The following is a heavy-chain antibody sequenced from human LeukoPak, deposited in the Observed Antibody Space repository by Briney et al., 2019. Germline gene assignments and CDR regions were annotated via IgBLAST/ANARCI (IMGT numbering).Heavy chain of an antibody. Sequence: GGSLRLTCAASGFTFSDYYMSWIRQAPGKGLEWVSYISSSGSTIYYADSVKGRFTISRDNAKNSLYLQMNSLRAEDTAVYYCARGHYDILNWFDPWGQGTLVTVSS. CDR2: ISSSGSTI. J-gene: IGHJ5*02. V-gene: IGHV3-11*01. CDR1: GFTFSDYY. CDR3: ARGHYDILNWFDP. D-gene: IGHD3-9*01.